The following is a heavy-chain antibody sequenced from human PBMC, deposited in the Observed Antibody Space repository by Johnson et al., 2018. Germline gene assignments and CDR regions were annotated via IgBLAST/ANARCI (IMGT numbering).Heavy chain of an antibody. CDR1: GYSFTNSG. CDR2: ISAGNGNT. Sequence: QLLQAGAEVQKPGASVKVSCKASGYSFTNSGMHWVRQAPGQRLEWMGWISAGNGNTKYSQKFQGRVTITRDTSASTAYMDLSSLRSEDTAVYYCVASTPSYYMDVWGTGTTVTVSS. J-gene: IGHJ6*03. CDR3: VASTPSYYMDV. D-gene: IGHD2-2*01. V-gene: IGHV1-3*01.